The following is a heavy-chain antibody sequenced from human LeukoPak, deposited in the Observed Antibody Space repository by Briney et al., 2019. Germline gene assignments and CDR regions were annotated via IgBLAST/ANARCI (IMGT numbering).Heavy chain of an antibody. CDR2: IKQDGSEK. D-gene: IGHD3-16*01. CDR3: ARDGFGTGSN. V-gene: IGHV3-7*03. J-gene: IGHJ4*02. Sequence: GGSLRLSCAASGLTFSNYWMDWVRQAPGKGLEWVANIKQDGSEKNHVDSVKGRFIISRDNAKNSLYLQMNTLRADDTAVYYCARDGFGTGSNWGQGTLVTVSS. CDR1: GLTFSNYW.